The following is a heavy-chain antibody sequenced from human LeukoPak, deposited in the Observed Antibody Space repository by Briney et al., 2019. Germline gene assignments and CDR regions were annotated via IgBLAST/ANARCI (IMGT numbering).Heavy chain of an antibody. Sequence: ASVKVSCKVSGYRLSELSMHWVRQAPGKGLEWMGGFDPEDDETVYAQKFQGRVTMTEDTSTDTAYMELSSLRSEDTAVYYCATGDRASIAAAGAFDIWGQGTMVTVSS. CDR2: FDPEDDET. D-gene: IGHD6-13*01. CDR3: ATGDRASIAAAGAFDI. CDR1: GYRLSELS. V-gene: IGHV1-24*01. J-gene: IGHJ3*02.